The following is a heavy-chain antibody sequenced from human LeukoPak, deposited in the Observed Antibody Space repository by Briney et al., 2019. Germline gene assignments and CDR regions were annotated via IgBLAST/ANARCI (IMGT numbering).Heavy chain of an antibody. V-gene: IGHV1-8*01. J-gene: IGHJ4*02. Sequence: ASVKVSCKASGYTFTSYDTNWVRPAPGQGLEWMGWTNPKSGNTGYAQEFQGRVTMTRNTSISTAYMELSRLRSEDTAVYYWAREDRGVLIVDYWGQGTLVTVSS. D-gene: IGHD3-10*01. CDR3: AREDRGVLIVDY. CDR2: TNPKSGNT. CDR1: GYTFTSYD.